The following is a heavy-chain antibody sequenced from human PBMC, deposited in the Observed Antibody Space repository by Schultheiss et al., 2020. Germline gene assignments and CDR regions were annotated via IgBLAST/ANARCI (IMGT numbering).Heavy chain of an antibody. V-gene: IGHV3-11*05. CDR1: GFTFSDYY. CDR2: ISSSGDNT. Sequence: GGSLRLSCAASGFTFSDYYMSWIRQAPGQGLEWISWISSSGDNTHYADSVKGRFTISRDNAKNSLYLQMDSLRAEDTAVFYCARADSAMLYYFDYWGQGTLVTVS. J-gene: IGHJ4*02. CDR3: ARADSAMLYYFDY. D-gene: IGHD5-18*01.